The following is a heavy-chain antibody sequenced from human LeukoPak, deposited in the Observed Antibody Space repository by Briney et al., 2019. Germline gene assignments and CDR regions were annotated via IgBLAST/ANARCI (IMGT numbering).Heavy chain of an antibody. Sequence: GGSLRLSCAASGFTFSSYAMHWVRQAPGKGLEWVAVISYDGSNKYYADSVKGRFTISRDDAKNSLYLQMNSLRDEDTALYYCARDKGYYWGQGTLVSVSS. V-gene: IGHV3-30-3*01. CDR2: ISYDGSNK. CDR3: ARDKGYY. CDR1: GFTFSSYA. J-gene: IGHJ4*02.